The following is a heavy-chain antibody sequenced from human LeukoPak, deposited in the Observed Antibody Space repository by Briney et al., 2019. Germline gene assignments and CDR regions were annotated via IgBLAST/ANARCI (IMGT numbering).Heavy chain of an antibody. CDR1: GFTFSNYG. Sequence: GGSLRLSCAASGFTFSNYGMHWVRQAPGKGLEWVAFVRSDGGIKYHADSVKGRFTISRDNSRTTLHLQMNSLRAEDTAVYYCAKDLVGYGGKSNFDYWGQGTLVTASS. D-gene: IGHD4-23*01. V-gene: IGHV3-30*02. CDR2: VRSDGGIK. J-gene: IGHJ4*02. CDR3: AKDLVGYGGKSNFDY.